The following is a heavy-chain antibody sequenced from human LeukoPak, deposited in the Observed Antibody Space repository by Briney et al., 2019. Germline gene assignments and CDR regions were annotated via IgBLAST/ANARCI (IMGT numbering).Heavy chain of an antibody. CDR2: INSDGSST. D-gene: IGHD3-3*01. V-gene: IGHV3-74*01. CDR3: ARGPQYDFWSGSHDY. CDR1: GFTFSSYW. Sequence: GGSLRLSCAASGFTFSSYWMHWVRQAPGKGLGWVSRINSDGSSTSYADSVKGRFTISRDNAKNTLYLQMNSLRAEDTAVYYCARGPQYDFWSGSHDYWGQGTLVTVSS. J-gene: IGHJ4*02.